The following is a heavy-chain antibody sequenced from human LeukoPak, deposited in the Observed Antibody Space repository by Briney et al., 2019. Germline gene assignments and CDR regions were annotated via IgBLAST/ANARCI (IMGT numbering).Heavy chain of an antibody. V-gene: IGHV3-48*03. CDR1: GFTFSSYE. CDR3: ARDRNTDFWSGYYTNYFDY. D-gene: IGHD3-3*01. Sequence: PGGSLRLSCAASGFTFSSYEMNWVRQAPGKGLEWVSYISSSSSTIYYADSVKGRFTISRGNANKSLYLQMNSLRAEDTAVYYCARDRNTDFWSGYYTNYFDYWGQGTLVTVSS. CDR2: ISSSSSTI. J-gene: IGHJ4*02.